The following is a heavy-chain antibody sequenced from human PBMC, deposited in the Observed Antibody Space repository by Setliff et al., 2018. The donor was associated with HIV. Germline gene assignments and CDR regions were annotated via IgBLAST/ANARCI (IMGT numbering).Heavy chain of an antibody. CDR2: ISSSSSYI. Sequence: GGSLRLSCAASGFTFSSYSMNWVRQAPGKGLEWVSSISSSSSYIYYADSVKGRFTISRDNAKNSLYLQMNSLRAEDTAVYYCARKLLTRPNYYGMDVWGQGTTVTV. CDR1: GFTFSSYS. CDR3: ARKLLTRPNYYGMDV. V-gene: IGHV3-21*01. J-gene: IGHJ6*02. D-gene: IGHD2-15*01.